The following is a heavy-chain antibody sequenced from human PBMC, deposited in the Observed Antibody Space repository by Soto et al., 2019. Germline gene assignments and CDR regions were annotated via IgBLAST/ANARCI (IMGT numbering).Heavy chain of an antibody. Sequence: SVKVSCKASGGTFSSYAISWVRQAPGQGLEWMGGIIPIFGTANYAQKFQGRVTITADESTSTAYMELSSLRSEDTAVYYGARGRGGSYDDAFDIWGQGTMVTV. V-gene: IGHV1-69*13. CDR1: GGTFSSYA. CDR3: ARGRGGSYDDAFDI. CDR2: IIPIFGTA. D-gene: IGHD1-26*01. J-gene: IGHJ3*02.